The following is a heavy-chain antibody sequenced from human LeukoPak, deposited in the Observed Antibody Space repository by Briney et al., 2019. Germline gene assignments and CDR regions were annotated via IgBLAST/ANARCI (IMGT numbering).Heavy chain of an antibody. D-gene: IGHD6-13*01. CDR3: ARTAAAGTYYYYYYYMDV. CDR1: GGSISSSSYY. J-gene: IGHJ6*03. Sequence: SETLSLTCTVSGGSISSSSYYWGWIRQPPGKGLEWIGYIYYSGSTYYNPSLKSRVTMSVDTSKNQFSLKLTSVTAADTAVYYCARTAAAGTYYYYYYYMDVWGEGTTVTVSS. CDR2: IYYSGST. V-gene: IGHV4-39*01.